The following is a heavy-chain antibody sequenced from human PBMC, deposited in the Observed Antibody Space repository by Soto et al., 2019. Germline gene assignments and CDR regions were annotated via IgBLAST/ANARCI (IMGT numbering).Heavy chain of an antibody. Sequence: QPGGSLRLSCAASGFTVSSNYMSWVRQAPGKGLEWVSVIYSGGSTYYADSVKGRFTISRDNSKNTLYLQMNSLRAEDTAVYYCARELEEQWLVRAFDIWGQGTMVTVSS. V-gene: IGHV3-66*01. D-gene: IGHD6-19*01. J-gene: IGHJ3*02. CDR2: IYSGGST. CDR3: ARELEEQWLVRAFDI. CDR1: GFTVSSNY.